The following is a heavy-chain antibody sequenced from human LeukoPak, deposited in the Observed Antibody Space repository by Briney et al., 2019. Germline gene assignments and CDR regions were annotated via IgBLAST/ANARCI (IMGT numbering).Heavy chain of an antibody. Sequence: GGSLRLSCAASGFTFSSYSINWVRQAPGKGLEWVSVIYSGGSTYYADSVKGRFTISRDNSKNTLYLQMNSLRAEDTAVYYCARANSSSWFDYWGQGTLVTVSS. CDR3: ARANSSSWFDY. V-gene: IGHV3-66*02. CDR2: IYSGGST. CDR1: GFTFSSYS. J-gene: IGHJ4*02. D-gene: IGHD6-13*01.